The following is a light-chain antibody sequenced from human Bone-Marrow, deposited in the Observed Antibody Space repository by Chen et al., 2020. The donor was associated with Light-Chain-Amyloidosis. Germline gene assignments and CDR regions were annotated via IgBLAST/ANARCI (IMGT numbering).Light chain of an antibody. CDR2: DDS. J-gene: IGLJ3*02. CDR3: QVWDRSSDRPV. V-gene: IGLV3-21*02. Sequence: SYVLTQPSSVSVAPGQTATIACGGNNIGSTSVHWYQQTPGQAPLLVVYDDSDRPSWIPDRLSGSNSGNPATLTISRVEAGDEADYYCQVWDRSSDRPVFGGGTKLTVL. CDR1: NIGSTS.